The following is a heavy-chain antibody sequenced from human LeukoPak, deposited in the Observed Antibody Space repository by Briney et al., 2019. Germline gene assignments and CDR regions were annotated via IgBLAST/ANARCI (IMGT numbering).Heavy chain of an antibody. D-gene: IGHD3-10*01. Sequence: GGSLRLSCAASGFTFSSYAMSWVRQAPGKGLEWVGRIKSKTDGGTTDYAAPVKGRFTMSRDDSKNTLYLQMNSLKTEDTAVYYCTTDVWFGVDWGQGTLVTVSS. CDR1: GFTFSSYA. CDR3: TTDVWFGVD. J-gene: IGHJ4*02. CDR2: IKSKTDGGTT. V-gene: IGHV3-15*01.